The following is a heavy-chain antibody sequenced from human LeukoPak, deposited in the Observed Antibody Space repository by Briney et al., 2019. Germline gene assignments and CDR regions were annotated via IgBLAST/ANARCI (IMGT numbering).Heavy chain of an antibody. D-gene: IGHD6-6*01. CDR3: ARDLAARHFSYYYYYMDV. V-gene: IGHV4-34*01. J-gene: IGHJ6*03. CDR1: GGSFSGYY. Sequence: PSETLSLTCAVYGGSFSGYYWSWIRQPPGKGLEWIGEINHSGSTNYNPSLKSRVTISVDTSKNQFSLKLSSVTAADTAVYYCARDLAARHFSYYYYYMDVWGKGTTVTVSS. CDR2: INHSGST.